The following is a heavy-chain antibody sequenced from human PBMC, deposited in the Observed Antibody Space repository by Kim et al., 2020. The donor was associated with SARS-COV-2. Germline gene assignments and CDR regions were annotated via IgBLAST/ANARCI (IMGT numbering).Heavy chain of an antibody. CDR3: AGRPAGIDS. J-gene: IGHJ4*02. V-gene: IGHV4-34*12. D-gene: IGHD2-21*01. CDR1: GGSFNGHY. Sequence: SETLSLTCAVSGGSFNGHYWNWFRQPPGMGLEWIGEIIYTANTKYSPSFKSRATLSFDTSKNQFSLQQRSVTAADTAVYYCAGRPAGIDSWGQGTSVTV. CDR2: IIYTANT.